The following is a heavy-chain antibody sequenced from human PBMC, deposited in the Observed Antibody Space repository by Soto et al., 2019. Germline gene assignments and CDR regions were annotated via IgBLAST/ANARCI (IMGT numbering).Heavy chain of an antibody. CDR2: ISGSGIST. J-gene: IGHJ4*02. Sequence: PGGSLRLSCAASGFTFRSYAMSWVRQAPGKGLEWVSGISGSGISTHYADSVKGRFTVSRDSSKNTVSLEMTSLRAEDTAVYYCAKGGRQWLVTSDFNYWGQGALVTVSS. V-gene: IGHV3-23*01. CDR3: AKGGRQWLVTSDFNY. CDR1: GFTFRSYA. D-gene: IGHD6-19*01.